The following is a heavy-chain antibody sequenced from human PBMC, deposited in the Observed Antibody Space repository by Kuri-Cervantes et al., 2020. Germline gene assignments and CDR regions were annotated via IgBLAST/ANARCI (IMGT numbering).Heavy chain of an antibody. CDR3: ARVRDGYNPPVIDY. J-gene: IGHJ4*02. Sequence: GESLKISCAASGFTFSSYSMNWVRQAPGKGLEWVSSISSSSSYIYYADSVKGRFTISRDNAKNSLHLQMNSLRAEDTAVYYCARVRDGYNPPVIDYWGQGTLVTVSS. D-gene: IGHD5-24*01. CDR2: ISSSSSYI. CDR1: GFTFSSYS. V-gene: IGHV3-21*01.